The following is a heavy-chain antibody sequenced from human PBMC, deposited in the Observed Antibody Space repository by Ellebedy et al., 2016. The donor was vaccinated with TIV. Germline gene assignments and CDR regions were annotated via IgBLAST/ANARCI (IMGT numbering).Heavy chain of an antibody. J-gene: IGHJ3*02. V-gene: IGHV3-23*01. D-gene: IGHD2-2*01. CDR1: GFTFSSFA. CDR3: ARDQEYQLPWSRHGNNDAFDI. CDR2: FSGGVYINT. Sequence: GESLKISXAASGFTFSSFAMSWVRQAPGKGLEWVSVFSGGVYINTNYAESVRGRFTISRDNSQNTLYLQMNSLRAEDTAVYYCARDQEYQLPWSRHGNNDAFDIWGQGTMVTVSS.